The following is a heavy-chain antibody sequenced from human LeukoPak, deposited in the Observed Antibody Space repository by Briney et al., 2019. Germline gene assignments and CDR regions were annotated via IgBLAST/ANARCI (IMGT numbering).Heavy chain of an antibody. CDR1: GFTFSSYD. V-gene: IGHV3-13*01. J-gene: IGHJ6*02. CDR3: ARATGYYGMDV. Sequence: PGGSLRLSCAASGFTFSSYDTHWVRQATGKGLEWVSAIGTAGDTYYPGSVKGRFTISRENAKNSLYLQMNSLRAEDTAVYYCARATGYYGMDVWGQGTTVTVSS. D-gene: IGHD4-11*01. CDR2: IGTAGDT.